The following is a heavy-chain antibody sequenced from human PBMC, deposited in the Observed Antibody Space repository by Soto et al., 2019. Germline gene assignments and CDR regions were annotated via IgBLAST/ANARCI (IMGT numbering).Heavy chain of an antibody. CDR2: XWYDGSNK. V-gene: IGHV3-33*01. J-gene: IGHJ6*02. D-gene: IGHD2-2*01. Sequence: ESGGGXVQPGRSLRLSCXXXXFTXXXXXXXXXRXXXXXXXEXXXXXWYDGSNKYYADSVKGRFTISRDNSKNTLYLQMNSLRAEDTAVYYCAREVRPAAPTRSYYYGMDVWGQGTTVTVSS. CDR3: AREVRPAAPTRSYYYGMDV. CDR1: XFTXXXXX.